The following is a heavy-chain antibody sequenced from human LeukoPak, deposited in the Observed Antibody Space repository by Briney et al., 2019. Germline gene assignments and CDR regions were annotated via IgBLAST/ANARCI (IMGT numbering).Heavy chain of an antibody. J-gene: IGHJ4*02. Sequence: PGGSLRLSCAASGFTFSDHYMDWVRQAPGKGLEWVANIKQDGSEKYYVDSVKGRFTISRDNAKNSLYLQMNSLRAEDTAVYYCARIDHGDFDYWGQGTLVTVSS. CDR2: IKQDGSEK. CDR3: ARIDHGDFDY. CDR1: GFTFSDHY. V-gene: IGHV3-7*01. D-gene: IGHD4-17*01.